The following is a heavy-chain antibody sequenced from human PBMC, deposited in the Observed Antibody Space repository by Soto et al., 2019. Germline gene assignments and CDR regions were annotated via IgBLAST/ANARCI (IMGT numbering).Heavy chain of an antibody. CDR2: VSFSGNSP. D-gene: IGHD2-21*01. V-gene: IGHV3-23*01. CDR1: GFTFSNYA. CDR3: AKRRESGGDWGPYHFDY. Sequence: GGSLRLSCAASGFTFSNYALTWVRQIPGKGLEWVSSVSFSGNSPYYAESVKGRFTISRDNSKNTLYLQLTALRAGDTAVYYYAKRRESGGDWGPYHFDYWGKGTVVNVSS. J-gene: IGHJ4*02.